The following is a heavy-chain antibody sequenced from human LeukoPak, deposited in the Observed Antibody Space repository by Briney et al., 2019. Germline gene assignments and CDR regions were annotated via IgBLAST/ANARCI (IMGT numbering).Heavy chain of an antibody. CDR2: ISSSSSYI. Sequence: PGGSLRLSCAASGFTFSSYSMNWVRQAPGKGLEWASSISSSSSYIYYADSVKGRFTISRDNAKNSLYLQMNSLRAEDTAVYYCARDGPRVWYYGSGSYQFDPWGQGTLVTVSS. CDR3: ARDGPRVWYYGSGSYQFDP. CDR1: GFTFSSYS. J-gene: IGHJ5*02. V-gene: IGHV3-21*01. D-gene: IGHD3-10*01.